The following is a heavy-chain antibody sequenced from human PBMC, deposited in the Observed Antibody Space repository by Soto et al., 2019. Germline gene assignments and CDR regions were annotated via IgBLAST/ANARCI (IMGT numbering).Heavy chain of an antibody. CDR1: GYTFTSYG. D-gene: IGHD3-9*01. V-gene: IGHV1-18*01. Sequence: ASVKVSCKASGYTFTSYGISWVRQAPGQGLEWMGWISAYNGNTNYAQKLQGRVTMTTDTSTSTAYMELRSLRSDDTAVYYCARDGDYDILTGYPYYYGMDVWGQGTTVTVSS. CDR3: ARDGDYDILTGYPYYYGMDV. CDR2: ISAYNGNT. J-gene: IGHJ6*02.